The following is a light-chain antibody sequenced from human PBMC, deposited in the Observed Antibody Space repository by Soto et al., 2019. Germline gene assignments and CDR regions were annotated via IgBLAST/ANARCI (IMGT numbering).Light chain of an antibody. CDR1: QSVSSN. J-gene: IGKJ1*01. V-gene: IGKV3-15*01. CDR2: GAS. Sequence: EMVMTQSPATLSVSPGERATISCRASQSVSSNLAWYQQKPCQAPRLLIYGASTRATGIPARFSGSGSGTEFTLTISSLQSEDFAVYHCQQYNNWPRTFGQGTKV. CDR3: QQYNNWPRT.